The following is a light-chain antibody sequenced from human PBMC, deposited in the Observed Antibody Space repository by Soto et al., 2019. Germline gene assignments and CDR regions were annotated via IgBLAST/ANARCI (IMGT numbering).Light chain of an antibody. Sequence: DIQMTQSPSTLSASVGDRVTITCWASQSISNRLAWYQQKPGKAPKLLIYKASSLESGVPSRFSGSGSGTEFTLTISSRQPDDFATYYCEEYNSYPRTFGQGTKVEIK. CDR3: EEYNSYPRT. J-gene: IGKJ1*01. CDR2: KAS. V-gene: IGKV1-5*03. CDR1: QSISNR.